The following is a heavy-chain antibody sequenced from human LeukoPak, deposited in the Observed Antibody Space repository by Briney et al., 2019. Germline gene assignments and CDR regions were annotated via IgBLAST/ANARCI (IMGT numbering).Heavy chain of an antibody. D-gene: IGHD2-21*02. Sequence: ASVKVSCKASGYTFTSYYIDWVRQAPGQGLEWMGVINPSGGSTRYAQKFQGRVTMTGDPSTRTVYMELSSLTSDDTAVYYCARDCGGDCYSEYFQHWGQGTLVTVSS. CDR3: ARDCGGDCYSEYFQH. CDR1: GYTFTSYY. V-gene: IGHV1-46*01. CDR2: INPSGGST. J-gene: IGHJ1*01.